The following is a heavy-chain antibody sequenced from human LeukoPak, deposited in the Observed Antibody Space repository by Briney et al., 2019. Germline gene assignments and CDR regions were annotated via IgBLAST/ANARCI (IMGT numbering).Heavy chain of an antibody. Sequence: ASVKVSCKASGYTFTDYYMHWVRQAPGQGLEWMGWINPNSGGTSFAQKFQGRVTMTRDTSISTAYMELSSLRSDDTAVYYCARYEVYWGQGTLVTVSS. D-gene: IGHD3-16*01. J-gene: IGHJ4*02. CDR3: ARYEVY. CDR2: INPNSGGT. V-gene: IGHV1-2*02. CDR1: GYTFTDYY.